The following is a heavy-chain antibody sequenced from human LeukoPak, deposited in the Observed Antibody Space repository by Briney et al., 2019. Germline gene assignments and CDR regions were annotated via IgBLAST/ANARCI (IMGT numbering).Heavy chain of an antibody. D-gene: IGHD4-17*01. CDR2: ILYDASKK. V-gene: IGHV3-30*04. CDR3: ATDGGSGDYPHVFAQ. CDR1: GFTFNTYA. J-gene: IGHJ4*02. Sequence: GGSLRLSCAASGFTFNTYAMHWVRQAPGKGREWGAVILYDASKKYCGDSVRGRFTISSDDSKNTLYLQMNSLRAEETALYYCATDGGSGDYPHVFAQWGQGTLVTVSS.